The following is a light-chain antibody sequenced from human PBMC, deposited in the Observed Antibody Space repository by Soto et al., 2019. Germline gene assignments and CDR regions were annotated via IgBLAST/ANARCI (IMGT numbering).Light chain of an antibody. CDR2: DAS. V-gene: IGKV1-5*01. CDR1: QSISSW. J-gene: IGKJ4*01. CDR3: QQYNSYPLP. Sequence: DIQMTQSPSTLSASVGDRVTITCRASQSISSWLAWYQQKPGKAPKLLIYDASSLESGVPSRFSGSGSGTEFPLTISNLQPDDFGTYYCQQYNSYPLPFGGGTKVEIK.